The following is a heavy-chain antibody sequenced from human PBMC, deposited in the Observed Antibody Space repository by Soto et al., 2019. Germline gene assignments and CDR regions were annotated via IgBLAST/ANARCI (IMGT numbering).Heavy chain of an antibody. Sequence: GGSLRLSCAASGFTFSSYSMNWVRQAPGKGLEWVSSISSSSSYIYYADSVKGRFTIFRDNAKNSLYLQMNSLRAEDTAVYYCARSAYYDTVGRTGFDPWGQGTLVTVSS. CDR3: ARSAYYDTVGRTGFDP. CDR1: GFTFSSYS. V-gene: IGHV3-21*01. D-gene: IGHD3-22*01. J-gene: IGHJ5*02. CDR2: ISSSSSYI.